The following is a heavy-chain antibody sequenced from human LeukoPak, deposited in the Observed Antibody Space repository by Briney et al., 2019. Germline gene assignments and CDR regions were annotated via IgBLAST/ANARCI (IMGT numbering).Heavy chain of an antibody. Sequence: GSLRLSCAASGFTVSSNYMSWIRQPPGKGLEWIGEINHSGSTNYNPSLKSRVTISVDTSKNQFSLKLSSVTAADTAVYYCARGYNWPFDPWGQGTLVTVSS. CDR2: INHSGST. D-gene: IGHD1-20*01. CDR3: ARGYNWPFDP. CDR1: GFTVSSNY. V-gene: IGHV4-34*01. J-gene: IGHJ5*02.